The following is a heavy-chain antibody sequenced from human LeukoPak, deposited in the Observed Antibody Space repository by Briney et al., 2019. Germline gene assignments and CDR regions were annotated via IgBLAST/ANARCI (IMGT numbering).Heavy chain of an antibody. V-gene: IGHV4-59*01. D-gene: IGHD7-27*01. CDR3: ARRGNWGFFDY. CDR2: IYHSGST. J-gene: IGHJ4*02. CDR1: GGSISSYY. Sequence: SETLSLTCTVSGGSISSYYWSWVRQPPGKGLEWIGYIYHSGSTNYNPSLKSRVTISLDTSKNQFSLKLSSVTAADTAVYYCARRGNWGFFDYWGQGTLVTVSS.